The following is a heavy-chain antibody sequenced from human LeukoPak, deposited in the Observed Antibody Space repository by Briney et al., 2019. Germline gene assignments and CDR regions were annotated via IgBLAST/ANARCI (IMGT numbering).Heavy chain of an antibody. V-gene: IGHV3-53*01. Sequence: PGGSLRLSCAASGLSVSSNYMSWVRQAPEKGLEWVSLIYSGDSTDYADSVKCRFTISRDNSKNTVYLQMNSLRAEDTAVYYCARVGYCRGGSCYSGYHYGMDVWGQGTTVTVSS. D-gene: IGHD2-15*01. CDR1: GLSVSSNY. CDR2: IYSGDST. CDR3: ARVGYCRGGSCYSGYHYGMDV. J-gene: IGHJ6*02.